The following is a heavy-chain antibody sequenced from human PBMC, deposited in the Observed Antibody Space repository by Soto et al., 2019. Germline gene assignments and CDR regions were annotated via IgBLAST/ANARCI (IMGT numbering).Heavy chain of an antibody. CDR2: ISYDGSNK. D-gene: IGHD5-18*01. Sequence: QVQLVESGGGVVQPGRSLRLSCAASGFTFSSYAMHWVRQAPGKGLEWVAVISYDGSNKYYADSVKGRFTISRDNSKNTLYLQMNSLRAEDTAVYYCARDLRHSYGYREGDDYWGHGTLVTVSS. CDR3: ARDLRHSYGYREGDDY. V-gene: IGHV3-30-3*01. J-gene: IGHJ4*01. CDR1: GFTFSSYA.